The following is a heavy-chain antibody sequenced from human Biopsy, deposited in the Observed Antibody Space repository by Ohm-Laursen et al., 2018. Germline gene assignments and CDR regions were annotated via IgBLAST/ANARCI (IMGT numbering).Heavy chain of an antibody. Sequence: GTLSLTCNVSGGDINNYYWSWIRQPAGKGLEWIGRIYPGGCTNYTPSLKSRVTMSVDTSKKQLPLRLRSVTAAGTAMYYCASVVLGPTNDAFDLWGQGTMVVVSS. J-gene: IGHJ3*01. D-gene: IGHD3-22*01. CDR2: IYPGGCT. CDR1: GGDINNYY. V-gene: IGHV4-4*07. CDR3: ASVVLGPTNDAFDL.